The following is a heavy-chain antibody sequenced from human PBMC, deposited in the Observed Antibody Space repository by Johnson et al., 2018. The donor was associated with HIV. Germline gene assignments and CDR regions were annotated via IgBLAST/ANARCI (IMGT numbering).Heavy chain of an antibody. V-gene: IGHV3-30-3*01. CDR1: GFMFSTYA. CDR3: ARGSSSWYGVFDAFDI. CDR2: VSYDGSSK. Sequence: QVQLVESGGGVVQPGRSLRLSCVASGFMFSTYAMHWVRQAPGKGLEWVACVSYDGSSKYYAASVKGRFTISRDNAKNSLYLQMNSLRAEDTAVYYGARGSSSWYGVFDAFDIWGQGTMVTVSS. D-gene: IGHD6-13*01. J-gene: IGHJ3*02.